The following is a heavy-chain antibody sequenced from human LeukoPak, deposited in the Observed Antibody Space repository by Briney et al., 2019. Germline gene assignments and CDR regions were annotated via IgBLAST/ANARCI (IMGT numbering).Heavy chain of an antibody. D-gene: IGHD3-10*01. CDR3: AGVPYGSGTYTDY. V-gene: IGHV3-30-3*01. CDR2: ITYDGSDK. CDR1: GFTFSTYA. J-gene: IGHJ4*02. Sequence: GGSLRLSCAASGFTFSTYAMHWVRQAPGKGLEWVAVITYDGSDKYYADSVRGRFTISRDNSKNTVYLQMNSLRAEDTAVYYCAGVPYGSGTYTDYWGRGTLVTVSS.